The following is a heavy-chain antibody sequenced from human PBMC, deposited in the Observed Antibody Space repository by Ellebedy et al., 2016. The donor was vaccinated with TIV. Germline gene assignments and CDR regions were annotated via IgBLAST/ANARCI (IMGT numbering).Heavy chain of an antibody. V-gene: IGHV3-23*01. D-gene: IGHD4-23*01. CDR1: GFTLSTNA. Sequence: GGSLRLXXAASGFTLSTNAMSWVRQAPGKGLEWVSAIGNSDETYYADSVKGRVTISRDSSKNTLYLQMNTLRAEDTALYYCTKDILRWAFDYWGQGTLVTVSS. CDR2: IGNSDET. J-gene: IGHJ4*02. CDR3: TKDILRWAFDY.